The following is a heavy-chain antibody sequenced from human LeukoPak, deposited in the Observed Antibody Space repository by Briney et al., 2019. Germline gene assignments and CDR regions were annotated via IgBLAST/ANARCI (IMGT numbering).Heavy chain of an antibody. D-gene: IGHD4-17*01. Sequence: GASVKVSCKASGYTFTSYGISWVRQAPGQGLEWMGWISAYNGSTNYAQKLQGRVTMTTDTSTSTAYMELRSLRSDDTAVYYCARDRATVTTGDVQGDYWGQGTLVTVSS. CDR1: GYTFTSYG. CDR2: ISAYNGST. J-gene: IGHJ4*02. V-gene: IGHV1-18*01. CDR3: ARDRATVTTGDVQGDY.